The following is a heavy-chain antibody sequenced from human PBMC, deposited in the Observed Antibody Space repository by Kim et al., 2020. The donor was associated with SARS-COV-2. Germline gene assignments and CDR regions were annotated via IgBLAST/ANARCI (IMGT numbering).Heavy chain of an antibody. J-gene: IGHJ4*02. V-gene: IGHV3-74*01. CDR1: GFTFSEYW. CDR3: ASGLTPGQY. Sequence: GGSLRLSCAASGFTFSEYWMHWVRQAPGKGLVWVSRIIPDGRSTSYADSVKGRFTISRDNAKNTLYLQMNSLRAEDTAVYYCASGLTPGQYWGQGTPVTV. CDR2: IIPDGRST. D-gene: IGHD2-15*01.